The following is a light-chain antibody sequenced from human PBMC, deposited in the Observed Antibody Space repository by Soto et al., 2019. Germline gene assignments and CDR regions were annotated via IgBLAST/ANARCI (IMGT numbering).Light chain of an antibody. CDR1: QSVSSN. CDR2: GAS. CDR3: QQYNNWPQT. Sequence: EIVLTQTPATLSVSPGASATFSCRASQSVSSNLAWYQQKPGQAPRLLIYGASTRATGIPARFSGSGSGTEFTLTISSLQSEDFAVYYCQQYNNWPQTFGQGTKVDIK. V-gene: IGKV3-15*01. J-gene: IGKJ1*01.